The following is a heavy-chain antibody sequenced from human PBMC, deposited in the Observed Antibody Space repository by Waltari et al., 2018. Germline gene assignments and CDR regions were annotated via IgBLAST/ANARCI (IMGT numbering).Heavy chain of an antibody. J-gene: IGHJ4*02. Sequence: EVQLVESGGGLVQPGGSLRLSCAASGFTFSSYSMNWVRQAPGKGLEWVSYISSSSSTIYYADSVKGRFTISRDNAKNSLYLQMNSLRAEDTAVYYCAHNRDGDYFDYWGQGTLVTVSS. CDR1: GFTFSSYS. CDR2: ISSSSSTI. CDR3: AHNRDGDYFDY. V-gene: IGHV3-48*01. D-gene: IGHD1-1*01.